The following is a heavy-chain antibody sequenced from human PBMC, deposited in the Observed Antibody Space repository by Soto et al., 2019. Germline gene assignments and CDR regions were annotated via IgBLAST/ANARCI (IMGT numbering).Heavy chain of an antibody. CDR3: ARDSYSRSSGGGNWFDP. CDR2: IHNGGTT. Sequence: QVQLRESGPGLVKASQTLSLSCSVSGASISSGSYYWNWVRQYPGRGLEWIANIHNGGTTYTNPSLRSRVSVSVDTSENQFSLKLTSVTVADTAVYYCARDSYSRSSGGGNWFDPWGQGTLVTVSS. V-gene: IGHV4-31*03. J-gene: IGHJ5*02. D-gene: IGHD6-6*01. CDR1: GASISSGSYY.